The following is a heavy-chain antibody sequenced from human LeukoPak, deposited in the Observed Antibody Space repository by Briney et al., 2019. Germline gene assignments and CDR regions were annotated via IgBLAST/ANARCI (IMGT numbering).Heavy chain of an antibody. CDR1: GYAFTGYY. CDR2: INPNSGGT. CDR3: ARDPSSGVGATM. Sequence: ASVKVSCKASGYAFTGYYMHWVRQAPGQGLEWMGRINPNSGGTNYAQKFQGRVTMTRDTSISTAYMELSRLRSDDTAVYYCARDPSSGVGATMWGQGTLVTVSS. J-gene: IGHJ4*02. V-gene: IGHV1-2*06. D-gene: IGHD1-26*01.